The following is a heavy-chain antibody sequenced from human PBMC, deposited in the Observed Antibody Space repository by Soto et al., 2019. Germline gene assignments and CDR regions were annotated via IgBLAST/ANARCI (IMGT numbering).Heavy chain of an antibody. Sequence: GGSLRLSCAASGFTVSSNYMSWVRQAPGKGLEWVSVIYSGGSTYYADSVKGGFTISRDNSKNTLYLQMNSLRAEDTAVYYCASESPHYYGSGSYYFDYWGQGTLVTVSS. CDR1: GFTVSSNY. D-gene: IGHD3-10*01. CDR3: ASESPHYYGSGSYYFDY. J-gene: IGHJ4*02. CDR2: IYSGGST. V-gene: IGHV3-66*01.